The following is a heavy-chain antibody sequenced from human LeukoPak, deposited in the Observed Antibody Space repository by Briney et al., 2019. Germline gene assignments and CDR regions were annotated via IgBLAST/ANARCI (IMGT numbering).Heavy chain of an antibody. J-gene: IGHJ5*02. CDR2: IIPIFGTA. CDR3: ARGREIYDFWSGYYGGGNWFDP. Sequence: SVKVSCKASGGTFSSYAISWVRQAPGQGLEWMGGIIPIFGTANYAQKFQGRVTITADESTSTAYMELSSLRSEDTAVYYCARGREIYDFWSGYYGGGNWFDPWGQGTLVTVSS. CDR1: GGTFSSYA. V-gene: IGHV1-69*13. D-gene: IGHD3-3*01.